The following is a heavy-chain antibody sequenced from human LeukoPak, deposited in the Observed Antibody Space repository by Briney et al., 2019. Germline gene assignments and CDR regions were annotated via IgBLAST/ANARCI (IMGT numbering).Heavy chain of an antibody. Sequence: QPGRSLRLSCAASGFSLRSSEMNWVRQAPGKGPEWVAHINSADNVEYYTDSVRGRFTMSRDNAKDLLYLQMNSLRDEDTAVYYCARDTVNGPFVISLDLWGQGVLVTVSS. J-gene: IGHJ5*02. D-gene: IGHD2-8*01. V-gene: IGHV3-48*03. CDR2: INSADNVE. CDR3: ARDTVNGPFVISLDL. CDR1: GFSLRSSE.